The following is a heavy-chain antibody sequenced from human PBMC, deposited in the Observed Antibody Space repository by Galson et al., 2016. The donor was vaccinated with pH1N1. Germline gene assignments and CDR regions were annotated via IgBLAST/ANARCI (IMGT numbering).Heavy chain of an antibody. V-gene: IGHV1-46*01. CDR3: IRDLGRLRDY. J-gene: IGHJ4*02. CDR2: IDPSNGGT. CDR1: GCTFTREY. D-gene: IGHD7-27*01. Sequence: SVKVSCKASGCTFTREYIHWVRQAPGQGLEWMGVIDPSNGGTTYSQNFQGLVTMTRDTSTNTVYMELSGLKSEDTAVYFCIRDLGRLRDYWGQGTLVTVSS.